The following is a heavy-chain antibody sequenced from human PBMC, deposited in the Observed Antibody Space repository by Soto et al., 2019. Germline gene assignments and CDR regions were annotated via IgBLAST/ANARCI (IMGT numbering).Heavy chain of an antibody. CDR3: ARSVGNWFDP. J-gene: IGHJ5*02. CDR1: GGSISGFF. V-gene: IGHV4-59*08. CDR2: IYSSGTT. Sequence: SQTLSLTCTVSGGSISGFFWSWIRQPPGKGLEWIGYIYSSGTTNYNPSLKSRVTISLDTSRNQFSLKLSSVTATDTAVYYCARSVGNWFDPWGQGTLVTVSS. D-gene: IGHD1-26*01.